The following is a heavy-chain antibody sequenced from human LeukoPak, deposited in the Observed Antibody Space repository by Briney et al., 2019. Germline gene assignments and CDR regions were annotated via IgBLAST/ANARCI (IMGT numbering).Heavy chain of an antibody. V-gene: IGHV3-30*04. D-gene: IGHD2-2*01. CDR2: ISYDGSNK. J-gene: IGHJ4*02. Sequence: PGGSLRLSCAASGFTFSSYAMHWVRRAPGKGLEWVAVISYDGSNKYYADSVKGRFTISRDNSKNTLYLQVNSLRAEDTAVYYCARVIVVVPAAGGGDYWGQGTLVTVSS. CDR3: ARVIVVVPAAGGGDY. CDR1: GFTFSSYA.